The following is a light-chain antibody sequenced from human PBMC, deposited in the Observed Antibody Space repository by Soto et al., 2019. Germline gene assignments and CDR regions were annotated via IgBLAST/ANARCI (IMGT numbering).Light chain of an antibody. CDR2: DAS. Sequence: DIQMTQSPSTLSGSVGDRVTITCRASQSISSWLAWYQQKPGKAPKLLIYDASSLESGVPSRFSGSGSGTEFTLTISSLQPDDFATYYCQQYKSYSPITFGQGTRLEIK. J-gene: IGKJ5*01. CDR3: QQYKSYSPIT. CDR1: QSISSW. V-gene: IGKV1-5*01.